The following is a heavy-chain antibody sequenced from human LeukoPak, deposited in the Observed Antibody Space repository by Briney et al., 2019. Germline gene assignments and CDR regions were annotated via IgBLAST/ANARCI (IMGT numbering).Heavy chain of an antibody. CDR1: GFTFSNFA. CDR3: ASPAVWGELSLRY. D-gene: IGHD3-16*02. J-gene: IGHJ4*02. V-gene: IGHV3-23*01. CDR2: ISTSGGNT. Sequence: GGSLRLSCGASGFTFSNFAMSWVRQAPGKGLEWVSTISTSGGNTYYVDSVKGRFTISRDNSKNTVYLQMNSLRAEDTAVYYCASPAVWGELSLRYWGQGTLVTVSS.